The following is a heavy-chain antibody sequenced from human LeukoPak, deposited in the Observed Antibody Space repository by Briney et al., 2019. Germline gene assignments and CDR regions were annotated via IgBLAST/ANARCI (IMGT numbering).Heavy chain of an antibody. J-gene: IGHJ4*02. CDR2: IYYSGST. V-gene: IGHV4-31*03. CDR3: ARGPPPDFDY. Sequence: SQTLSLTCTVSGGSISSGGYYWSWIRQHPGKGLEWIGYIYYSGSTNYNPSLKSRLTLSVDTSKNQFSLKLSSVTAADTAVYYCARGPPPDFDYWGLGTLVTVSS. CDR1: GGSISSGGYY.